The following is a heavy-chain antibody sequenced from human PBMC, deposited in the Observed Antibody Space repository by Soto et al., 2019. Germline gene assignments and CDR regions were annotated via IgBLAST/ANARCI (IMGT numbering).Heavy chain of an antibody. V-gene: IGHV1-18*01. J-gene: IGHJ4*02. CDR1: GYTFTSYG. D-gene: IGHD1-20*01. Sequence: QVQLLQSGAEVKKPGASVKVSCKASGYTFTSYGISWVRQAPGQGLGWMGWISTFNSHTDYAQKVQGRVARTTDRXXGTTYMELRSLRSEATAVYYCARGPVDLPITAFDYWGQGPLVTVSS. CDR3: ARGPVDLPITAFDY. CDR2: ISTFNSHT.